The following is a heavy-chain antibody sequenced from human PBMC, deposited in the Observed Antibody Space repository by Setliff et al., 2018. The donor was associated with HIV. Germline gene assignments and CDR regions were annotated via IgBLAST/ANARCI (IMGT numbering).Heavy chain of an antibody. J-gene: IGHJ4*02. CDR1: GFSFSNYE. V-gene: IGHV3-48*03. CDR3: ARVGVLGWHLDY. D-gene: IGHD3-3*01. CDR2: VNTIGLTI. Sequence: GGSLRLSCTASGFSFSNYEMNWVRQAPGQGLEWVSYVNTIGLTIKYADSVKARFTISRDSTENSLFLQMNSLRPEDTAVYYCARVGVLGWHLDYWGQGTLVTVSS.